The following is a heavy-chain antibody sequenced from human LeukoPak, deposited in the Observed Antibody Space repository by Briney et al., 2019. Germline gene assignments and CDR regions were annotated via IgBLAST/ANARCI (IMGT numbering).Heavy chain of an antibody. J-gene: IGHJ4*02. Sequence: ASVKVSCKISGYTLTELSMHWVRQAPGKGLEWMGGFDPEDGEIIYAQKFQGRVTMTEDTSTDTAYMELSSLRSEDTAVYYCATTEAYGWTTLLYYFDYWGQGTLVTVSS. V-gene: IGHV1-24*01. CDR2: FDPEDGEI. CDR1: GYTLTELS. D-gene: IGHD6-19*01. CDR3: ATTEAYGWTTLLYYFDY.